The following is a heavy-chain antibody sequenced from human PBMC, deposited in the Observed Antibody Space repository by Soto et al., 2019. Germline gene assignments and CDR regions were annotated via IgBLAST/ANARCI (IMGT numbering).Heavy chain of an antibody. CDR1: GRTFSSYA. Sequence: AVKVSCKASGRTFSSYAISWVRQAPVQGLEWMGGIIPIFGTANYAQKFQGRVTITADESTSTAYMELSSLRSEDTAVYYCARDSGAMWRGYFDYWGQGTLVTVSS. CDR2: IIPIFGTA. V-gene: IGHV1-69*13. D-gene: IGHD3-10*01. CDR3: ARDSGAMWRGYFDY. J-gene: IGHJ4*02.